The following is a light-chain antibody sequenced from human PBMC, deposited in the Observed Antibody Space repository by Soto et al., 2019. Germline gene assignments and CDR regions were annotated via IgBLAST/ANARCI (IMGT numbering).Light chain of an antibody. CDR1: QDIASY. J-gene: IGKJ2*01. V-gene: IGKV1-9*01. Sequence: GDRVTITCRASQDIASYLAWYQQKPGNAPKLLIYAASTLHSGVPSRFSGSGSGTDFTLTISSLQPEDFVTYYCQQLNVNLLFGQGTKLEIK. CDR2: AAS. CDR3: QQLNVNLL.